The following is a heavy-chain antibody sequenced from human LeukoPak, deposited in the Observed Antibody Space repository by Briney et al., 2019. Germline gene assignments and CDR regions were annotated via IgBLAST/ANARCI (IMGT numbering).Heavy chain of an antibody. CDR1: GGTFSSYA. Sequence: SVKVSCKASGGTFSSYAISWVRQAPGQGLEWMGMIIPIFGIANYAQKFQGRVTITADKSTSTAYMELSSLRSEDTAVYYCARGSRSSSSQWFDPWGQGTLVTVSS. D-gene: IGHD6-6*01. V-gene: IGHV1-69*04. CDR3: ARGSRSSSSQWFDP. CDR2: IIPIFGIA. J-gene: IGHJ5*02.